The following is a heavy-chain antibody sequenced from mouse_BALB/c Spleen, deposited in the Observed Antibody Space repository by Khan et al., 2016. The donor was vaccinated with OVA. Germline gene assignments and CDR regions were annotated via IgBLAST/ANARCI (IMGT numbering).Heavy chain of an antibody. CDR2: IRLKSDDYVT. Sequence: EVKLEVSGGGLVQPGGSMKLSCVASGFTFSNYWMNWVRQSPEKGLEWVAEIRLKSDDYVTHYVVSVKGGFTNSRDDSKSSVYLQKNNLRAEDTGIYYGWILLWGQGTTLTVSS. CDR3: WILL. V-gene: IGHV6-6*02. J-gene: IGHJ2*01. CDR1: GFTFSNYW.